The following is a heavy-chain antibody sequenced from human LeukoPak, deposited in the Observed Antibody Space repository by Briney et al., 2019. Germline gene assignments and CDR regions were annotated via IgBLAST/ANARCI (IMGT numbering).Heavy chain of an antibody. V-gene: IGHV3-7*01. J-gene: IGHJ4*02. CDR2: IKQDGSEK. D-gene: IGHD7-27*01. Sequence: PGGSLRLSCAASGFTFSSYWMSWVRQAPGKGLEWVANIKQDGSEKYYVDSVKGRFTISRDNAKKSLYLQMDNLRAEDTAVYYCASGFYFAYWGQGTLVTVSS. CDR3: ASGFYFAY. CDR1: GFTFSSYW.